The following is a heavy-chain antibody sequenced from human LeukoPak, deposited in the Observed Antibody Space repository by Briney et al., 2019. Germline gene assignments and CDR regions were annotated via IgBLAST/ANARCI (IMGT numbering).Heavy chain of an antibody. J-gene: IGHJ4*02. V-gene: IGHV3-33*01. Sequence: GASLRLSCAASGLTFSSYGMHWVRQAPGKGLEWVAVIWNDGSNKYYADSVKGRFTISRDNSKNTLYLQMNSLRVEDTAVYYCARVRYSGSYWFDYWGQGTLVTVSS. CDR3: ARVRYSGSYWFDY. CDR1: GLTFSSYG. D-gene: IGHD1-26*01. CDR2: IWNDGSNK.